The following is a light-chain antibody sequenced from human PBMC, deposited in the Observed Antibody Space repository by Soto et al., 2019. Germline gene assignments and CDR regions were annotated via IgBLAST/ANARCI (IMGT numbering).Light chain of an antibody. J-gene: IGKJ2*01. CDR3: QQRSNWPYT. CDR1: QGVSSY. Sequence: EIVLTQSPATLSLSPGERATLSCRASQGVSSYLAWYQQKPGQAPRLLIYDASNRATGIPARFSGSGPGTDFSLTISSLEPEDFAVYYWQQRSNWPYTFGQGTKLEIK. V-gene: IGKV3D-11*01. CDR2: DAS.